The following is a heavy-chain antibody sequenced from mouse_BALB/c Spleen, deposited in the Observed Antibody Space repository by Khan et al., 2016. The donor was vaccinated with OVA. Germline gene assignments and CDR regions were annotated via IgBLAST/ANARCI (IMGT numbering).Heavy chain of an antibody. J-gene: IGHJ4*01. Sequence: VQLLQSGPSFVKPSQTLSLTCSVTGDSITSGFWTWIRKFPGNKFEYLGYITYSGNTYYNPSLKSRISITRDTSKSQYYLQLNSVTTEETATYYCARAYGSWAMDYWGQGTLVTVSA. CDR1: GDSITSGF. CDR3: ARAYGSWAMDY. D-gene: IGHD1-1*01. V-gene: IGHV3-8*02. CDR2: ITYSGNT.